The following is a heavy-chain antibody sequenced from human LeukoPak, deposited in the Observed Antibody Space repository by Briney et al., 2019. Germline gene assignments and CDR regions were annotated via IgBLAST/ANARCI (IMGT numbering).Heavy chain of an antibody. CDR3: ARAILSGYPDS. Sequence: SETLSLTCTVSGGSINSYYWTWIRQPPGKGLEWIGYIYYSGSTNYNPSLKSRVTISLDTSKNQFSLKLSSVTAADTAVYYCARAILSGYPDSWGQGTLVIVFS. J-gene: IGHJ4*02. CDR1: GGSINSYY. D-gene: IGHD3-3*01. CDR2: IYYSGST. V-gene: IGHV4-59*01.